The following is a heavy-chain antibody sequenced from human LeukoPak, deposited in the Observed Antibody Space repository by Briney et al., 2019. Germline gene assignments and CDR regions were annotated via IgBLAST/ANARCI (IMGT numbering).Heavy chain of an antibody. Sequence: ASVKVSCKASGYTFTGYYMHWVRQAPGQGLEWMGWINPNSGGTNNAQKFQGRVTMTRDTSISTAYMELSRLRSDDTAVYYCANTYALGNYYKGGFDPWGQGTLSPSPQ. CDR1: GYTFTGYY. J-gene: IGHJ5*02. D-gene: IGHD3-10*01. CDR2: INPNSGGT. CDR3: ANTYALGNYYKGGFDP. V-gene: IGHV1-2*02.